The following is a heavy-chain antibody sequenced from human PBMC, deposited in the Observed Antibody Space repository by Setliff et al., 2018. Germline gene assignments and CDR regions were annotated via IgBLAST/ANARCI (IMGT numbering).Heavy chain of an antibody. V-gene: IGHV4-59*11. J-gene: IGHJ5*02. Sequence: SETLSLTCTVSGASISSHYWSWIRQPPGKGLEWIGSMYYTGSTNYNPSLKSRVTISVDTSKKQFSLKLNSVTAADTAVYYCARQGTAIRWFDPWGQGTLVTVSS. CDR1: GASISSHY. CDR2: MYYTGST. CDR3: ARQGTAIRWFDP. D-gene: IGHD3-10*01.